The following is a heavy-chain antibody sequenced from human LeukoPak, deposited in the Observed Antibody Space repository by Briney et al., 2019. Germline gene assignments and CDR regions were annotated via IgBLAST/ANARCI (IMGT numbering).Heavy chain of an antibody. J-gene: IGHJ4*02. V-gene: IGHV4-31*03. Sequence: SETLSLTCTVSGASISSGGYYWGWIRQLPGKGLEWIGHRYYSGTTYYNPSLKSRITMSVYTSINQFSLKMRSVTAGDPAVYFCARAPTTSHYYDRSGFRVLYFDYWGQGTLATVSS. CDR2: RYYSGTT. D-gene: IGHD3-22*01. CDR3: ARAPTTSHYYDRSGFRVLYFDY. CDR1: GASISSGGYY.